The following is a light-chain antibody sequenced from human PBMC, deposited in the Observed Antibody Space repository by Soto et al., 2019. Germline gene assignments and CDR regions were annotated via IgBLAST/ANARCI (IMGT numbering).Light chain of an antibody. V-gene: IGKV3-20*01. CDR2: GAS. CDR3: HHCGGSQP. CDR1: QSISSSN. Sequence: EIVLTQSPGTLSLSPGERATLSCRASQSISSSNLVWYQQKPGQAPRLLIYGASSRATGNPDRFSGSGSGTDFTLTISSLEPEDFAVYFCHHCGGSQPFGQGTKVETK. J-gene: IGKJ1*01.